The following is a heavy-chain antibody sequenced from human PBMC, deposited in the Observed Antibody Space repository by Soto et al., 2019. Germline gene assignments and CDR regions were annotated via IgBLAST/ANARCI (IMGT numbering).Heavy chain of an antibody. D-gene: IGHD3-9*01. CDR1: GFTLSSYG. CDR3: AKDVNYDMLAGYYFY. Sequence: EVQLLESGGGLVQPGGSLRLSCAASGFTLSSYGMSWVRQAPGKGLEWVSAIRGSDGSTYYADSVKGRFTISSDNSKNTLYLQMNSLRVEDTAVYYCAKDVNYDMLAGYYFYWGQGTLVTVSS. CDR2: IRGSDGST. J-gene: IGHJ4*02. V-gene: IGHV3-23*01.